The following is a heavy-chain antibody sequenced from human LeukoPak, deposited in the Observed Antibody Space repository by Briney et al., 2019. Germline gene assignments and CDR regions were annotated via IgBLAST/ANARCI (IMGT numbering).Heavy chain of an antibody. V-gene: IGHV3-30*02. CDR3: AKDPNYYGSGDFDY. CDR2: MAYDGSNK. J-gene: IGHJ4*02. D-gene: IGHD3-10*01. CDR1: GFTFSSYG. Sequence: GGSLRLSCAASGFTFSSYGMHWVRQAPGKGLEWVAFMAYDGSNKYYADSVRGRFTISRDNSKNTLYLQMNSLRAEDTAVYYCAKDPNYYGSGDFDYWGQRTLATVSS.